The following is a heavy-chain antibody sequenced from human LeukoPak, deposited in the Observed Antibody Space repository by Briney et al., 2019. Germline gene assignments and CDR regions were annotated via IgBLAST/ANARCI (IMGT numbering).Heavy chain of an antibody. J-gene: IGHJ5*02. V-gene: IGHV1-18*01. CDR2: ISAYSGNT. Sequence: ASVTVSCKASGYTFTSYGISWVRQAPGQGLEGMGWISAYSGNTNYAQKLQGRVTMTTDTSTSTAYMELRSLRSDDTAVYYCARDTVAANSAGDNWFDPWGQGTLVTVSS. CDR3: ARDTVAANSAGDNWFDP. D-gene: IGHD2-15*01. CDR1: GYTFTSYG.